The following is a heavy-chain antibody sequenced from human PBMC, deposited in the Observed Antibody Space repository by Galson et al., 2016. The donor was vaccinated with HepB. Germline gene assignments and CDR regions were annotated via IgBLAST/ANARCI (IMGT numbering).Heavy chain of an antibody. J-gene: IGHJ6*02. V-gene: IGHV3-30*03. Sequence: SLRLSCAASGFTFSSYSMNWVRQAPGKGLEWVAAISYHGSDKYYADSVKGRVTISRDNSNNTLYLQMTSLSPEDTAVYYCARDKSFYYYVMDVCGQGTTFTVSS. CDR2: ISYHGSDK. CDR3: ARDKSFYYYVMDV. CDR1: GFTFSSYS.